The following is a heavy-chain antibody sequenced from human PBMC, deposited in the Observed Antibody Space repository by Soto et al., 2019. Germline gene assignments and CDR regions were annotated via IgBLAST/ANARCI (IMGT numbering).Heavy chain of an antibody. Sequence: SSETLTLTRTVSGRPISSSSYYWGRIRQPPGKRLEWIGSIYNSGSTYYNPSLKSRVTISVDTSKNQFSLKLSSVTAADTAVYYCARRSGYYDSSGYLMFAYWGQGTLVTVSS. CDR3: ARRSGYYDSSGYLMFAY. CDR2: IYNSGST. D-gene: IGHD3-22*01. V-gene: IGHV4-39*01. J-gene: IGHJ4*02. CDR1: GRPISSSSYY.